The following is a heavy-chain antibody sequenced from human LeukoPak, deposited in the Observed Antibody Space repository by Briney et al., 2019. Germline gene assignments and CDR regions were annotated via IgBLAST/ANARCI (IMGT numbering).Heavy chain of an antibody. D-gene: IGHD6-13*01. J-gene: IGHJ6*02. CDR1: GGSFSGYY. CDR3: ARERGSWYYYGMDV. CDR2: INHSGST. Sequence: SETLSLTCAVYGGSFSGYYWSWIRQPPGKGLEWIGEINHSGSTNYNPSLKSRVTISVDTSKNQFPLKLSSVTAADTAVYYCARERGSWYYYGMDVWGQGTTVTVSS. V-gene: IGHV4-34*01.